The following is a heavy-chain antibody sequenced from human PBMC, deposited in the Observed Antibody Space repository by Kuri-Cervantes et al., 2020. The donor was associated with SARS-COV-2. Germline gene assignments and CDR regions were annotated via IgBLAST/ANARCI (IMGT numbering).Heavy chain of an antibody. V-gene: IGHV4-59*08. J-gene: IGHJ3*02. Sequence: GSLRLSCSVSGGSINDYYWSWIRQPPGKGLERIGYSSYSGSADYNPSLKSRVTISVDTSKNQFSLKLSSVTAADTAVYYCARLLRQKYCSGGSCYGWIWGQGTMVTVSS. CDR1: GGSINDYY. CDR3: ARLLRQKYCSGGSCYGWI. CDR2: SSYSGSA. D-gene: IGHD2-15*01.